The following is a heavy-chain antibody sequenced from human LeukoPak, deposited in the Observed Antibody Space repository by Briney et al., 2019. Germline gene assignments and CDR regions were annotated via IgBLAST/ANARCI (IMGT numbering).Heavy chain of an antibody. V-gene: IGHV3-48*01. J-gene: IGHJ5*02. CDR1: GFTFSSYS. CDR2: ISSSSSTI. CDR3: AKPYSYGST. D-gene: IGHD5-18*01. Sequence: GGSLRLSCAASGFTFSSYSMNWVRQAPGKGLEWVSYISSSSSTIYYADSVKGRFTISRDNSKNTLYLQMNSLRAEDTAVYYCAKPYSYGSTWGQGTLVTVSS.